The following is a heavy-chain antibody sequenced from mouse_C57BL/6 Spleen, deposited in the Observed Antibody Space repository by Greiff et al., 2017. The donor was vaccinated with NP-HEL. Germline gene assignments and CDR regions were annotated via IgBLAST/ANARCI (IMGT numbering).Heavy chain of an antibody. Sequence: QVQLQQPGAELVKPGASVKMSCKASGYTFTSYWITWVKQRPGQGLEWIGDIYPGSGSTNYNEKFKSKATLTVATSSSTAYMQLSSLTSEDSAVYYCARSPTVVDFDYWGQGTTLTVSS. V-gene: IGHV1-55*01. D-gene: IGHD1-1*01. CDR3: ARSPTVVDFDY. J-gene: IGHJ2*01. CDR1: GYTFTSYW. CDR2: IYPGSGST.